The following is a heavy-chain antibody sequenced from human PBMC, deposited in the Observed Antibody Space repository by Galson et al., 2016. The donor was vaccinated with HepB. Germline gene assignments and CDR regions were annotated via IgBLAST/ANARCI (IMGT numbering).Heavy chain of an antibody. CDR3: ACARIGRGVEVGFDY. CDR1: GFSFNSFA. V-gene: IGHV3-30*09. D-gene: IGHD3-10*01. Sequence: SLRLSCAASGFSFNSFAMHWVRQAPGKGLEWVALISYDASKKYYADSVKGRFAISRDNSKNTLYLQMNSLRAEDTAVFYCACARIGRGVEVGFDYWGQGTLVTVSS. CDR2: ISYDASKK. J-gene: IGHJ4*02.